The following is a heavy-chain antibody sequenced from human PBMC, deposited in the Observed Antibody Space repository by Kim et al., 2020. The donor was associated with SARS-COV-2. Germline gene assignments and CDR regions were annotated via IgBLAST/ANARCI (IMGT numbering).Heavy chain of an antibody. CDR3: ARAKCVYGDYCAFDI. Sequence: GGSLRLSCAASGFTFSSYGMHWVRQAPGKGLEWVAVISYDGSNKYYADSVKGRFTISRDNSKNTLYLQMNSLRAEDTAVYYCARAKCVYGDYCAFDIWGQGTMVTVSS. D-gene: IGHD4-17*01. CDR1: GFTFSSYG. CDR2: ISYDGSNK. V-gene: IGHV3-33*05. J-gene: IGHJ3*02.